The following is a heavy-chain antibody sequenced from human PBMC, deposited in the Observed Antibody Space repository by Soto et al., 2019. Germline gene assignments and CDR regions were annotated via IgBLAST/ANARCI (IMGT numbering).Heavy chain of an antibody. J-gene: IGHJ4*02. V-gene: IGHV3-23*01. Sequence: EVQLLESGGGLVQPGGSLRLSCAASGFTFSSYAMTWVRQAPGKGLEWVSAISGSGVSTYYADSVKGRFTISRDNYKNTLYLQMNSLRAEDTAVYYCAKEAGYSSGWSPFDYGGQGTLVTVSS. CDR3: AKEAGYSSGWSPFDY. D-gene: IGHD6-19*01. CDR1: GFTFSSYA. CDR2: ISGSGVST.